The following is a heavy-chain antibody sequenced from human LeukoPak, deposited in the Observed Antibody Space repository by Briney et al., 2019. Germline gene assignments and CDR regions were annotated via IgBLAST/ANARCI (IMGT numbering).Heavy chain of an antibody. CDR1: GYTFTGYY. J-gene: IGHJ5*02. CDR2: INPNSGGI. V-gene: IGHV1-2*02. CDR3: ARDRATVTDGVWFDP. Sequence: ASVKVSCKASGYTFTGYYMHWVRQAPGQGLEWMGWINPNSGGINYAQKFQGRVTMTRDTSISTAYMELSRLRSDDTAVYYCARDRATVTDGVWFDPWGQGTLVTVSS. D-gene: IGHD4-17*01.